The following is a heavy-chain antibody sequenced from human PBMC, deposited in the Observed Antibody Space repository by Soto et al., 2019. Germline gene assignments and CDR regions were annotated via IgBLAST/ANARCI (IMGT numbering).Heavy chain of an antibody. D-gene: IGHD5-12*01. CDR3: ARVGGGGYNYLDY. CDR1: GFTVSSNY. J-gene: IGHJ4*02. V-gene: IGHV3-53*01. Sequence: GGSLRLSCAASGFTVSSNYMSWVRQAPGQGLEWVSVIYSGGSTYYADSVKGRFTISRDNSKNTLYLQMNSLRAEDTAVYYCARVGGGGYNYLDYWGQGTLVTVSS. CDR2: IYSGGST.